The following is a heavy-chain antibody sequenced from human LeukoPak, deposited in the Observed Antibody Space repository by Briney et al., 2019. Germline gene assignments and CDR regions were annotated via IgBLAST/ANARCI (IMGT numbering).Heavy chain of an antibody. CDR1: GGSINNYY. CDR3: ARSDWMRWFDP. J-gene: IGHJ5*02. CDR2: IYYSGST. Sequence: SETLSLTCTVSGGSINNYYWSWIRQTPGKGLEWIEYIYYSGSTNYNPSLKSRVTISVDTSKNQFSLKLSSVTAADTAVYYCARSDWMRWFDPWGLGTLVTVSS. V-gene: IGHV4-59*08. D-gene: IGHD1-1*01.